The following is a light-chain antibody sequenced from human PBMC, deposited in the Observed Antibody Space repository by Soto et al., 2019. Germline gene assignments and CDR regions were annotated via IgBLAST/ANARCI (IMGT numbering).Light chain of an antibody. Sequence: QLVLTQSPSASASLEASVKLTCTLNSGHTTYAIAWHQQQPEKGPRYLMNLNSDGSHSKGDGIPDRFSGSSSGAERYLTISSLQSEDEADYYCQTWGTGPLVFGGGTKLTVL. CDR3: QTWGTGPLV. V-gene: IGLV4-69*01. J-gene: IGLJ2*01. CDR2: LNSDGSH. CDR1: SGHTTYA.